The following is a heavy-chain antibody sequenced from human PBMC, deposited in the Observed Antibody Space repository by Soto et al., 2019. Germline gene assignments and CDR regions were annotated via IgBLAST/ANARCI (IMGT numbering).Heavy chain of an antibody. CDR1: GFTFSSYG. J-gene: IGHJ3*02. V-gene: IGHV3-33*01. Sequence: GESLKISCAASGFTFSSYGMHWVRQAPGKGLEWVAVIWYDGSNKYYADSVKGRFTISRDNSKNRLYLQMNSLRTEDTAVYYCARDRRYSSSSPYSPDAFDIWGQGTMVTVSS. CDR3: ARDRRYSSSSPYSPDAFDI. CDR2: IWYDGSNK. D-gene: IGHD6-6*01.